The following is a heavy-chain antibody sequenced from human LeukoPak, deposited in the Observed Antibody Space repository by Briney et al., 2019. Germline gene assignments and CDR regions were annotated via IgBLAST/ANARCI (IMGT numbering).Heavy chain of an antibody. CDR3: ARVPSPGCGYSYGYHADY. J-gene: IGHJ4*02. Sequence: SETLSLTCAVYGGSFSGYYWSWIRQPPGKGLEWIGEINHSGSTNYNPSLKSRVTISVDTSKNQFSLKLSSVTAADTAVYYCARVPSPGCGYSYGYHADYWGQGTLVTVSS. V-gene: IGHV4-34*01. CDR2: INHSGST. D-gene: IGHD5-18*01. CDR1: GGSFSGYY.